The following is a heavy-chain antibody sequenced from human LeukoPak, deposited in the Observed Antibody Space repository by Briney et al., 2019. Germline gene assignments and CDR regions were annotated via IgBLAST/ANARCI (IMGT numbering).Heavy chain of an antibody. CDR3: AREAPRPDY. J-gene: IGHJ4*02. CDR1: GGSISIGSYY. V-gene: IGHV4-61*02. CDR2: ISSSGST. Sequence: SETLSLTCTVSGGSISIGSYYWSWFRQPAGKGLEWIGRISSSGSTNYNPSLKSRVTISVDTSKNQLFLKLSSVTATDTAVYYCAREAPRPDYWGQGTLVTVSS.